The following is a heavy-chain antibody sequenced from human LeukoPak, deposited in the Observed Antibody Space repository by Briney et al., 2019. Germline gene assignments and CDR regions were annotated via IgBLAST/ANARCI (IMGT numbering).Heavy chain of an antibody. D-gene: IGHD2-2*01. V-gene: IGHV3-7*01. Sequence: GGSLRLSCAASGFTFSSYWMSWVRQAPGKGLEWVANIKQDGSEKYYVDSVKGRFTISRDNAKNSLYLQMNSLRAEDTAVYYCAREVGVVPAALYYFDYWGQGTLVTVSS. CDR2: IKQDGSEK. CDR1: GFTFSSYW. J-gene: IGHJ4*02. CDR3: AREVGVVPAALYYFDY.